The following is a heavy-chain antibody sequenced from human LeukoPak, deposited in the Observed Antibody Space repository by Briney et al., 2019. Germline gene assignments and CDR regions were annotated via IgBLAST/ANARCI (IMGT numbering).Heavy chain of an antibody. V-gene: IGHV4-59*01. CDR2: IYYSGRP. CDR1: GGSISSYY. J-gene: IGHJ2*01. D-gene: IGHD6-13*01. CDR3: TRAPSSSWYFSGYWYFDL. Sequence: SETLSLTCTGSGGSISSYYWRCLRQPPGKGLEGWGYIYYSGRPNYNPSLKSRVTIPVDTSNNQFSLKLSPATAEDTAVHYCTRAPSSSWYFSGYWYFDLWGRGPLVPVSS.